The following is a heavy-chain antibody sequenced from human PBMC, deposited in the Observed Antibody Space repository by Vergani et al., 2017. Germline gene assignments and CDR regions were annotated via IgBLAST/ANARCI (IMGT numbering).Heavy chain of an antibody. CDR3: ARDRGDWRYSRYFYNYYMDV. Sequence: EVQMVESGGGLVKPGGSLRLSCVASGFTFSHYSMNWVRQAPGKGLEWVSSISGNNDDVYYADSVKGRFTISRDNAKNSLYLDMSSLRAEDTAVYYCARDRGDWRYSRYFYNYYMDVWGKGTTVTVS. J-gene: IGHJ6*03. V-gene: IGHV3-21*01. CDR1: GFTFSHYS. CDR2: ISGNNDDV. D-gene: IGHD2-8*02.